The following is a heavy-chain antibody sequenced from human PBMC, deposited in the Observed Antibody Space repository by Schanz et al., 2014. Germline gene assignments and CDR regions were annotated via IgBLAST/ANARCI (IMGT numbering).Heavy chain of an antibody. D-gene: IGHD5-12*01. CDR1: GFTFSKYG. CDR3: ARSRGFDSIFDF. J-gene: IGHJ4*02. Sequence: QVQLVESGGGVVQPGRSLRLSCAASGFTFSKYGVHWVRQAPGKGLEWVAVIWYNGSNKYYADSVRGRFTISRDNSKNSLYLQMNSLRAEDTAVYYCARSRGFDSIFDFWGRGTLVTVSS. CDR2: IWYNGSNK. V-gene: IGHV3-33*01.